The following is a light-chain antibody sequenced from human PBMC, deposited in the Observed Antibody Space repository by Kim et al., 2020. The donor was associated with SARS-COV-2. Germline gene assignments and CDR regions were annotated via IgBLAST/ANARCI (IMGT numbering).Light chain of an antibody. V-gene: IGLV2-8*01. CDR1: ISDVGAYNL. CDR3: NSHAGSKNV. Sequence: PGQSVTIACTVTISDVGAYNLVSWYQQHPGKAPILILDEVSKRPSGVPDRFSGSKSANTASLTVSGLQAEDEADYYCNSHAGSKNVFGTGTKVTVL. CDR2: EVS. J-gene: IGLJ1*01.